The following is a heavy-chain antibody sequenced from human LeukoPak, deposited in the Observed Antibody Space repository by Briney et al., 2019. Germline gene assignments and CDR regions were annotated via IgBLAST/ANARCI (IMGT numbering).Heavy chain of an antibody. CDR1: GFIFSNYA. CDR2: ISGSGDTT. CDR3: AKIPLVATYTVPNFDF. Sequence: GGSLRLSCATSGFIFSNYAVNWVRQAPGKGLEWVSIISGSGDTTYYADSVKGRFTISRDNSKNTLYLQMNSLRAEDTAVYYCAKIPLVATYTVPNFDFWGQGTLVTVSS. J-gene: IGHJ4*02. D-gene: IGHD3-16*01. V-gene: IGHV3-23*01.